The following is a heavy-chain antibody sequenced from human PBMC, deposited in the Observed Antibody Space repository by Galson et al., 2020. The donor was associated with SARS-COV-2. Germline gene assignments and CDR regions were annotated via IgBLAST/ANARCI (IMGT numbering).Heavy chain of an antibody. Sequence: ETSETLSLTCAVSGGPLSSGSYSWTWIRQPPGQGLEWIGYIYQSGSTYYSPSLRSRVTISVDRSKNQFSLRLSSVAAADPAVYYCARVVGVTTVTDFDYWGQGALVTVSS. V-gene: IGHV4-30-2*01. CDR2: IYQSGST. D-gene: IGHD4-17*01. CDR3: ARVVGVTTVTDFDY. J-gene: IGHJ4*02. CDR1: GGPLSSGSYS.